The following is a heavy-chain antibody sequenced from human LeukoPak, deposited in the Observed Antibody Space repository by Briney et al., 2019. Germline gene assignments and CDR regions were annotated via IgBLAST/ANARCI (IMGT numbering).Heavy chain of an antibody. J-gene: IGHJ4*02. Sequence: WASVKVSCKVSGYTLTELSMHWVRQAPGKGLEWMGGFDPEDGETIYAQKFQGRVTMTEDTSTDTAYMELSSLRSEDTAVYYCARDLPNYYDSSPFDYWGQGTLVTVSS. CDR3: ARDLPNYYDSSPFDY. D-gene: IGHD3-22*01. CDR2: FDPEDGET. V-gene: IGHV1-24*01. CDR1: GYTLTELS.